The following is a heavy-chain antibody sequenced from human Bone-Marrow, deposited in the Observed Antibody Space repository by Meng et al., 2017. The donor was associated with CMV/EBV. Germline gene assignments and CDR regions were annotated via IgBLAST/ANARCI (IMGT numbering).Heavy chain of an antibody. J-gene: IGHJ6*02. Sequence: GESLKISCAASGFTFSSYAMSWVRQAPGKGLEWVSYISSSSSTIYYADSVKGRFTISRGNAKNSLYLQMNSLRAEDTAVYYCARDPAGTYYDFWSGYYGMDVWGQGTTVTVSS. CDR1: GFTFSSYA. CDR3: ARDPAGTYYDFWSGYYGMDV. V-gene: IGHV3-48*04. CDR2: ISSSSSTI. D-gene: IGHD3-3*01.